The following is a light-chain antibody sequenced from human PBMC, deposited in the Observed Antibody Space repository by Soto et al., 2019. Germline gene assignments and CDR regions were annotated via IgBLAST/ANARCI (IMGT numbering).Light chain of an antibody. J-gene: IGKJ5*01. CDR3: QQYGSSPPLT. Sequence: EIVLTQSPGTLSLSPGERATLSCRASQSVSSSYLAWYQQKPGQAPRLLIYGASSRATGIQDRFSGSGSGTDFPLTISRLEPEDFAVYYCQQYGSSPPLTFGQGTRLEIK. CDR1: QSVSSSY. CDR2: GAS. V-gene: IGKV3-20*01.